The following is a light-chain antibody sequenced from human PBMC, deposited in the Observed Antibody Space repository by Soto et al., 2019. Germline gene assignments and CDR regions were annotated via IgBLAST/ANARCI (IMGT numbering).Light chain of an antibody. CDR1: QYISTS. V-gene: IGKV1-9*01. CDR3: QHLRTYPFS. Sequence: DIQLTQSPSFLSASVGDRVTVSCRASQYISTSLAWFQQKAGKVPQLLVYPASTLQDGVPSRFSGSGSGTYFTLTINKLQAEDFATYYCQHLRTYPFSFGQGTKLDIK. CDR2: PAS. J-gene: IGKJ2*03.